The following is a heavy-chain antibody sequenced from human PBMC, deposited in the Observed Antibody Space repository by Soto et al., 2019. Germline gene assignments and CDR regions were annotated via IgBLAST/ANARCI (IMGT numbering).Heavy chain of an antibody. CDR2: IWYDGSNK. Sequence: GGSLRLSCAASGFTFSSYGMHWVRQAPGKGLEWVAVIWYDGSNKYYADSVKGRFTISRDNSKNTLYLQMNSLRAEDTAVYYCARDFYGDYVIDAFDIWGQGTMVTVSS. CDR1: GFTFSSYG. J-gene: IGHJ3*02. V-gene: IGHV3-33*01. CDR3: ARDFYGDYVIDAFDI. D-gene: IGHD4-17*01.